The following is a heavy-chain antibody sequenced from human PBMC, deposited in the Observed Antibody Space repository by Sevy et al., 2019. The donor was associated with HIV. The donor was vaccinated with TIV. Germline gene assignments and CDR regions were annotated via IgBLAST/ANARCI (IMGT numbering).Heavy chain of an antibody. CDR1: GYSFTSYW. CDR3: ARHITIFGVVPKDYFDY. J-gene: IGHJ4*02. V-gene: IGHV5-51*01. D-gene: IGHD3-3*01. CDR2: IYPGDSDT. Sequence: GESLKISCKGSGYSFTSYWIGWVRQMPGKGLEWMGIIYPGDSDTRYSPSFQGQGTISADKSISTAYLQWSSLKASDTAMYYCARHITIFGVVPKDYFDYWGQGTLVTVSS.